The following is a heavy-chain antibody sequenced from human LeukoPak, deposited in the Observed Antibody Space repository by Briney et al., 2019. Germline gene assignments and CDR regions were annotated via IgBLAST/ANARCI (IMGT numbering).Heavy chain of an antibody. CDR2: ISRSGDST. CDR1: GFSFSNYG. D-gene: IGHD4-17*01. V-gene: IGHV3-23*01. Sequence: GGSLRLSCAASGFSFSNYGMNWVRQAPGEGLEWGSGISRSGDSTYYAASVRGRFTISRANSENPLFLQMNSLRADDPAVYFCARNRPAGYDYAYGFELQHWGQAPLVTVHS. CDR3: ARNRPAGYDYAYGFELQH. J-gene: IGHJ1*01.